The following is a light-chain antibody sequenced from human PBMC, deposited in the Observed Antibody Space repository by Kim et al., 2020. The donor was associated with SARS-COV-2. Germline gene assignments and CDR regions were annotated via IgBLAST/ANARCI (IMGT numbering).Light chain of an antibody. CDR1: QSISPW. J-gene: IGKJ5*01. Sequence: ASSGDRVTITCRASQSISPWLAWYQQKPGKAPRLLINEASSLENGVPSRFSGSGAGTEFTLTISSLQPDDFATYYCQQYTSYPITFGQGTRLEIK. CDR2: EAS. CDR3: QQYTSYPIT. V-gene: IGKV1-5*03.